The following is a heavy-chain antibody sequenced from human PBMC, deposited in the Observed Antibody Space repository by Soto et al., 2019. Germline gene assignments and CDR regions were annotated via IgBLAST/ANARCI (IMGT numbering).Heavy chain of an antibody. Sequence: QVNLVQSGADVKKPGASVKVSCQTSGYNFIANAVHWVRQAPGQGLEWMGWINCDNGNTKYSRKMQGRLTISRDKSASTVYMELSALTAEDTAVYFYARDDVGSAWPYWGQGTLVSVSS. CDR2: INCDNGNT. D-gene: IGHD6-19*01. J-gene: IGHJ4*02. CDR3: ARDDVGSAWPY. V-gene: IGHV1-3*01. CDR1: GYNFIANA.